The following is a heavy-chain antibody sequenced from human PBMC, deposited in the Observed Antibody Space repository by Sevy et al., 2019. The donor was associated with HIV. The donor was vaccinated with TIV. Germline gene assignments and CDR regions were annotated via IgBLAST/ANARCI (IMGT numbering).Heavy chain of an antibody. J-gene: IGHJ5*02. CDR2: ISSSGSTI. CDR3: ARDPARIAAAGENWFDP. CDR1: GFTFSSYE. Sequence: GGSLRLPCAASGFTFSSYEMNWVRQAPGKGLEWVSYISSSGSTIYYADSVKGRFTISRDNAKNSLYLQMNSLRAEDTAFDYCARDPARIAAAGENWFDPWGQGTLVTVSS. V-gene: IGHV3-48*03. D-gene: IGHD6-13*01.